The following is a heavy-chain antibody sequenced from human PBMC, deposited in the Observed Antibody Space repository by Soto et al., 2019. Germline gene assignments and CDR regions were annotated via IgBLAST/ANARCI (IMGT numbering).Heavy chain of an antibody. V-gene: IGHV4-34*01. Sequence: SETLSLTCAVYGGSFRGYYWSWILQPPGKGLEWIGEINHRRSTNYNSSLKSRVTISVDTSKNQFSLNLSSLTAADTAVYYCARKPDYGDYAGEDYWGQGTLVTVSS. D-gene: IGHD4-17*01. CDR1: GGSFRGYY. CDR3: ARKPDYGDYAGEDY. J-gene: IGHJ4*02. CDR2: INHRRST.